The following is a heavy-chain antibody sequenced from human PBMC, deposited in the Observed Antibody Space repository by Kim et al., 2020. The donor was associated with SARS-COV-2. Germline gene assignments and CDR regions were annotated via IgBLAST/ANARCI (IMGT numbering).Heavy chain of an antibody. V-gene: IGHV3-11*04. CDR2: ISSSGSTI. CDR3: ARSFPEGYFDY. CDR1: GFTFSDYY. J-gene: IGHJ4*02. Sequence: GGSLRLSCAASGFTFSDYYMNWIRQAPGKGLEWVSSISSSGSTIYYADSVKGRFTISRDNAKNSLYLQMNSLRAEDTAVYYCARSFPEGYFDYLGQGTLVTVSS.